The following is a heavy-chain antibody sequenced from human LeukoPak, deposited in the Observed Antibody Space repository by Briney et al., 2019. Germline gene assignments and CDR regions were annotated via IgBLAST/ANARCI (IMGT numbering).Heavy chain of an antibody. V-gene: IGHV1-18*01. CDR1: GYTFTSYG. J-gene: IGHJ4*02. CDR2: ISAYNGNT. CDR3: AREPHYYDSSGYNSFDY. D-gene: IGHD3-22*01. Sequence: ASVKVSCKPSGYTFTSYGISWVRQAPGQGLEWMGWISAYNGNTNYAQKLQGRVTMTTDTSTSTAYMELRSLRSDDTAVYYCAREPHYYDSSGYNSFDYWGQGTLVTVSS.